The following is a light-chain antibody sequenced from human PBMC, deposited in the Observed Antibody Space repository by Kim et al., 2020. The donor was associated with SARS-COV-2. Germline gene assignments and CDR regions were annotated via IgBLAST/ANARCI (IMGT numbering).Light chain of an antibody. V-gene: IGKV3-15*01. CDR1: QNMISN. CDR3: QQYNSWLIT. CDR2: GAS. Sequence: VFPGERVTLSCRASQNMISNLAWYQQKPGQAPRLLIYGASTRAAGFPARFSGSGSGTEFTLTISSLQSEDFAVYYCQQYNSWLITFGQGTRLEIK. J-gene: IGKJ5*01.